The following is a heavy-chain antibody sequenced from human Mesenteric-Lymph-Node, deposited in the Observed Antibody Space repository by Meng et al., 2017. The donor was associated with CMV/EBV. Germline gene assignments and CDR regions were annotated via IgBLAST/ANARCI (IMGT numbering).Heavy chain of an antibody. J-gene: IGHJ4*02. V-gene: IGHV3-74*01. D-gene: IGHD3-10*01. CDR3: ARVKYGYFDY. CDR1: GFTLGRNS. Sequence: GESLKISCVVSGFTLGRNSMHWVRQAPGKGLVWVSRVNSDESSTIYADSVRGRFTISRDNAKNTLYLQMNSLRAEDTAVYYCARVKYGYFDYWGQGTLVTVSS. CDR2: VNSDESST.